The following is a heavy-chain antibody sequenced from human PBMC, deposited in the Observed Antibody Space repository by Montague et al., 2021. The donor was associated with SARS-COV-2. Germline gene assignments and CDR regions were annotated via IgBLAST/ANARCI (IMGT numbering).Heavy chain of an antibody. D-gene: IGHD2-15*01. CDR3: ARHYLSKTSTPLLRGADYFDP. J-gene: IGHJ5*02. V-gene: IGHV4-39*01. CDR2: IHGSGAT. CDR1: GDCYSISQHK. Sequence: SETLSLTCSVSGDCYSISQHKWGRIRPSPGQGTEWIGSIHGSGATHFSPSFKSRVIISVETSKNQFSLEVPSLTAADSALYFCARHYLSKTSTPLLRGADYFDPWGQGTLVTVSS.